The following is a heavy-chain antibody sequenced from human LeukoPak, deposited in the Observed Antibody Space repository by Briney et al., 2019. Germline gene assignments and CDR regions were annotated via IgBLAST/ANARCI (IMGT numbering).Heavy chain of an antibody. J-gene: IGHJ4*02. D-gene: IGHD3-9*01. Sequence: PGGSLRLSCAASGFTLSSYSMNWVRQAPGKGLEWVSSISSSSSYIYYADSVKGRFTISRDNAKNSLYLQMNSLRAEDTAVYYCARDLDYDILTGYYDYWGQGTLVTASS. CDR2: ISSSSSYI. V-gene: IGHV3-21*01. CDR1: GFTLSSYS. CDR3: ARDLDYDILTGYYDY.